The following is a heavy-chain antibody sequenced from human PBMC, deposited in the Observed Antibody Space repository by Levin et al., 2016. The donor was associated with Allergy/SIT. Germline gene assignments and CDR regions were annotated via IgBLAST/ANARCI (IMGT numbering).Heavy chain of an antibody. V-gene: IGHV3-7*03. J-gene: IGHJ4*02. Sequence: VRQAPGKGLEWVANIKQDGSEKNYADAVKGRFTISRDNAKNSLYLQMNSLRAEDTAVYHCASRAWLQDLGQGTLVTVSS. CDR2: IKQDGSEK. CDR3: ASRAWLQD. D-gene: IGHD3-16*01.